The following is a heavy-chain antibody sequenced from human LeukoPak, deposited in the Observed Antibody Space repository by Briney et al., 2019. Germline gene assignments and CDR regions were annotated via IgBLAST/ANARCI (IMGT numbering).Heavy chain of an antibody. Sequence: GGSLRLSCAASGFTFSSHWMSWVRQAPGKGLEWGANIKQDGSEKYYVDSVKGRFTISRDNAKNSLYLQMNSLRAEDTAVYYCARDPGTDYYYGMDVWGQGTTVTVSS. CDR3: ARDPGTDYYYGMDV. V-gene: IGHV3-7*01. CDR1: GFTFSSHW. J-gene: IGHJ6*02. D-gene: IGHD1-1*01. CDR2: IKQDGSEK.